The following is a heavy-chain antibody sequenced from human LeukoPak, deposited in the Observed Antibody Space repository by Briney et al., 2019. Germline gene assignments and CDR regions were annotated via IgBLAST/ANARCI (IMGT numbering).Heavy chain of an antibody. CDR1: GFTFSSYA. CDR2: ISGSGVST. D-gene: IGHD7-27*01. J-gene: IGHJ4*02. V-gene: IGHV3-23*01. Sequence: QAGGSLRLSCAASGFTFSSYAMSWVRQAPGKGLEWVSVISGSGVSTYYADSVKGRFTISRDNSKNTLYLQMNSLRAEDTAVYYCAKVDLPLTGDLYYFDYWGQGTLVTVSS. CDR3: AKVDLPLTGDLYYFDY.